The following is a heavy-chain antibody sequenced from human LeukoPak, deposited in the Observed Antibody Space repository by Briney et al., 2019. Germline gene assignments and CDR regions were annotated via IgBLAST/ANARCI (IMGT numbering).Heavy chain of an antibody. V-gene: IGHV1-46*01. D-gene: IGHD3-16*02. CDR3: ARDLLSLRDHDAFDI. CDR1: GYTFTRYY. CDR2: INPSGGST. J-gene: IGHJ3*02. Sequence: GASVKVSCKASGYTFTRYYIHWVRQAPGQGLEWMGIINPSGGSTSYAQKFQGRVTMTRDMSTSTVYMELSSLRSEDTAVYYCARDLLSLRDHDAFDIWGQGTMVTVSS.